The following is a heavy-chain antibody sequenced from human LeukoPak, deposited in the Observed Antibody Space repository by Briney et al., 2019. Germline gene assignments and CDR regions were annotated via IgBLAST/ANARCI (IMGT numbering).Heavy chain of an antibody. V-gene: IGHV3-23*01. CDR1: GFTFSSYA. J-gene: IGHJ5*02. D-gene: IGHD4-17*01. Sequence: PGGSLRLSCAASGFTFSSYAMSWVRQAPGKGLEWVSAISGSGGSTYYADSVKGRFTISRDNSKNTLYLQMNSLRAEDRAVYYCAKERDDYGDYVVNHNWFDPWGQGTLVTVSS. CDR3: AKERDDYGDYVVNHNWFDP. CDR2: ISGSGGST.